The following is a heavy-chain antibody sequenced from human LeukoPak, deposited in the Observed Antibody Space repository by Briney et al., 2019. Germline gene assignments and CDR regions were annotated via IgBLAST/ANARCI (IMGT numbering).Heavy chain of an antibody. CDR2: INHSGST. D-gene: IGHD6-19*01. CDR1: GGSFSGYY. CDR3: ARSIAVAHYYYYGMDV. Sequence: SETLSLTCAVYGGSFSGYYWSWIRQPPGKGLEWIGEINHSGSTNYNPSLKRRVTISVDTSKNQFSLKLSSVTAADTAVYYCARSIAVAHYYYYGMDVWGQGTTVTVSS. J-gene: IGHJ6*02. V-gene: IGHV4-34*01.